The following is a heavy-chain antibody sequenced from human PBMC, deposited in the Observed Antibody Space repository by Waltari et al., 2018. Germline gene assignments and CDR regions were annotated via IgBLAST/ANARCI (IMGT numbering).Heavy chain of an antibody. CDR3: ARDRGRGLYLDT. J-gene: IGHJ5*02. V-gene: IGHV4-4*02. CDR1: GDSLTFTHW. D-gene: IGHD2-15*01. CDR2: VHGSGKT. Sequence: QLQLQESGPGLVKPSGTLTLNCAVSGDSLTFTHWWRWVCQYQQKGLEWIGQVHGSGKTKYNPSFPSRVTIALDTSKNHFSLKVTAATAADTAVYFCARDRGRGLYLDTWGPGTLVTVSP.